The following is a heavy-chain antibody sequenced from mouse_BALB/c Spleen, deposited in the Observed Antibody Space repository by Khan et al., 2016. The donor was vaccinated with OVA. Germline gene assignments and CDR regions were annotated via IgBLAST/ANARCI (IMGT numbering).Heavy chain of an antibody. J-gene: IGHJ2*01. CDR3: TRFHGGF. CDR2: INTYTGAP. Sequence: QIQLVQSGPELKKPGETVKISCKASGYTFTNYVMNWVKQAPGKGLKWMGWINTYTGAPTYADDFKGRFAFSLETSSSTAYLQINNLKNEDTATYFCTRFHGGFWGQGTTLTVSS. V-gene: IGHV9-3-1*01. CDR1: GYTFTNYV.